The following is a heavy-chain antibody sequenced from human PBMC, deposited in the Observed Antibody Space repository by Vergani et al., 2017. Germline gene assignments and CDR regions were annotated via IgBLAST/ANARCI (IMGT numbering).Heavy chain of an antibody. CDR3: ARIRRYCSSTSCYNSMDV. Sequence: QITLKESGPTLVKPTQTLTLTCTVSGFSLSNARMGVSCIRQPPGKALECLAHIFSNDEKSYSTSLKSRLTISKDTSKSQVVLTMTNMDPVDTATYYCARIRRYCSSTSCYNSMDVWGQGTTVTVSS. D-gene: IGHD2-2*02. CDR2: IFSNDEK. J-gene: IGHJ6*02. V-gene: IGHV2-26*01. CDR1: GFSLSNARMG.